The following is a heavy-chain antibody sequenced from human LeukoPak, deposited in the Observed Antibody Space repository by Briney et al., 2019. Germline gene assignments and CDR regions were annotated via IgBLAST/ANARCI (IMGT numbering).Heavy chain of an antibody. CDR1: GYTFTSCD. V-gene: IGHV1-8*01. CDR3: ARRARGYCSGGGCLNWFDP. J-gene: IGHJ5*02. D-gene: IGHD2-15*01. CDR2: MNPNSGNT. Sequence: GASVKVSCKASGYTFTSCDINWVRQATGQGLEWMGWMNPNSGNTGYAQKFQGRVTMTRNTSISTAYMELSSLRSEDTAVYYCARRARGYCSGGGCLNWFDPWGQGTLVTVSS.